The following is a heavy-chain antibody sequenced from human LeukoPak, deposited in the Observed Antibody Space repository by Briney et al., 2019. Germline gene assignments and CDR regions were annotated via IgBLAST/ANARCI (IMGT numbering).Heavy chain of an antibody. CDR2: IYYRGST. CDR3: ARVDYTVSPPYYFDY. Sequence: PSETLSLTCTVSGGSISTYYWSWIRQPPGKRLEWIGYIYYRGSTNYNPSLKSRVTISVDTSKNQFSLKVTSVTAADTAVYCCARVDYTVSPPYYFDYWGQGTLVTVSS. D-gene: IGHD4-17*01. J-gene: IGHJ4*02. V-gene: IGHV4-59*01. CDR1: GGSISTYY.